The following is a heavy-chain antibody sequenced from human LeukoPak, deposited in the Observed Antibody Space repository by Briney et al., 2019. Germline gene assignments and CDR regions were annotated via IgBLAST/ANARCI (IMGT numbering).Heavy chain of an antibody. Sequence: ASVTVSCTASGYTFTSYGISWVRQAPGQGLEWMGWISAYNGNTNYAQKLQGRVTMTTDTSTSTAYMELRSLRSDDTAVYYCARDLSGYYDSSGDYWGQGTLVTVSS. CDR2: ISAYNGNT. J-gene: IGHJ4*02. V-gene: IGHV1-18*01. D-gene: IGHD3-22*01. CDR3: ARDLSGYYDSSGDY. CDR1: GYTFTSYG.